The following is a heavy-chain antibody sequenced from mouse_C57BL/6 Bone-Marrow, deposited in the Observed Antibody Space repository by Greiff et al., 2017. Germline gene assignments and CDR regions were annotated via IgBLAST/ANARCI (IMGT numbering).Heavy chain of an antibody. V-gene: IGHV5-4*01. D-gene: IGHD3-1*01. CDR3: ARVGAPAWFAY. CDR1: GFTFSSYA. Sequence: EVQVVESGGGLVKPGGSLKLSCAASGFTFSSYAMSWVRQTPEKRLEWVATISDGGSYTYYPDNVKGRFTISRDNAKNNLYLQMSHLKSEDTAMYYCARVGAPAWFAYWGQGTLVTVSA. J-gene: IGHJ3*01. CDR2: ISDGGSYT.